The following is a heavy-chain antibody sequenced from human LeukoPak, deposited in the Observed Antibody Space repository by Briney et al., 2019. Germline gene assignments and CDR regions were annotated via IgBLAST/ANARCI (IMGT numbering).Heavy chain of an antibody. D-gene: IGHD3-10*01. CDR3: VKDSPPGRLTVYHALLDY. V-gene: IGHV3-9*03. CDR1: GFTFDEYA. J-gene: IGHJ4*02. CDR2: ISWNSGSI. Sequence: PGRSLRLSCAASGFTFDEYAMHWVRQAPGKGLEWVSGISWNSGSIGYADSVKGRFTISRDNAKNSLYLQMNSLRPEDMALYYCVKDSPPGRLTVYHALLDYWGQGTLVTVSS.